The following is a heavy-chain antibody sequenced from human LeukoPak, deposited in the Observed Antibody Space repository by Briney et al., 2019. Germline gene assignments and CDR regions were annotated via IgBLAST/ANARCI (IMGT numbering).Heavy chain of an antibody. CDR2: IYYSGST. V-gene: IGHV4-59*07. CDR3: ASTYNSSPSFDY. Sequence: PSDTLSLTCTVSGGSISRYHWSCIRQPRGKGLEWLGDIYYSGSTNYNPSLKSRVTISGDTSKNQFSLKLSSVTAADTAVYYCASTYNSSPSFDYWGQGTLVTVSS. CDR1: GGSISRYH. D-gene: IGHD6-19*01. J-gene: IGHJ4*02.